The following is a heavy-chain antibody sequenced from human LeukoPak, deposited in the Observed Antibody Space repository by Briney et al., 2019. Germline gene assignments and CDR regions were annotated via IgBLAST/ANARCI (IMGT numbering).Heavy chain of an antibody. CDR1: GFTYNSYG. D-gene: IGHD5-12*01. CDR3: ARGSAGYEDYYYYYDMDV. CDR2: ISHDGKNE. Sequence: GGPLRLSCEPSGFTYNSYGMHWVRQAPGKGVEWMAAISHDGKNELSGDPVEARYSISRDNPKNTLYLQMSSLRAEDTAVYYCARGSAGYEDYYYYYDMDVWGQGTTVTVSS. V-gene: IGHV3-30*03. J-gene: IGHJ6*02.